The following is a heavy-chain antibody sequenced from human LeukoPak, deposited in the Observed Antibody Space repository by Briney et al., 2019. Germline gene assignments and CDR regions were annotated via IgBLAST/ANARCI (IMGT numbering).Heavy chain of an antibody. CDR2: IYYSGST. Sequence: SETLSLTCTVSGGSISSYYWSWIRQPPGQGLEWSGYIYYSGSTNYNPSLKSLVTISGATSKNQFSLKLSSVTAADTAVYYCAREGPVGVQLILPYYFDYWGQGTLVTVSS. V-gene: IGHV4-59*12. CDR1: GGSISSYY. CDR3: AREGPVGVQLILPYYFDY. J-gene: IGHJ4*02. D-gene: IGHD5-18*01.